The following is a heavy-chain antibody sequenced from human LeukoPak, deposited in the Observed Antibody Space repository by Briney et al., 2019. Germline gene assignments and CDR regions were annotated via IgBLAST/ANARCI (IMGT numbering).Heavy chain of an antibody. CDR2: ISSCSSTI. J-gene: IGHJ4*02. CDR3: ARDLNPLGGVIADY. V-gene: IGHV3-48*01. CDR1: GFTFNSYN. D-gene: IGHD3-16*02. Sequence: GGSLRLSCAAYGFTFNSYNMKWVRQAPGKGLEWISYISSCSSTIYYAEPVKGRFTISRDNAKNSLYLQMNSLRAEDTAVYYCARDLNPLGGVIADYWGQGALVTVSS.